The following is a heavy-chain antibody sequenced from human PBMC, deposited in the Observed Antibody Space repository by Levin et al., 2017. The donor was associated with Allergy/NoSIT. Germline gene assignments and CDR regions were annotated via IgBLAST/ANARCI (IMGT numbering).Heavy chain of an antibody. CDR3: TREERNFVGATKGGLEY. CDR1: GYTFTNYA. D-gene: IGHD1-26*01. Sequence: ASVKVSCKASGYTFTNYAIIWVRQAPGQGLEWMGYISAYNGRTSYAQKVQGRVTMTTETSTSTVYMELRSLRSDDTAMYYCTREERNFVGATKGGLEYWGQGTLVTVSS. V-gene: IGHV1-18*01. J-gene: IGHJ4*02. CDR2: ISAYNGRT.